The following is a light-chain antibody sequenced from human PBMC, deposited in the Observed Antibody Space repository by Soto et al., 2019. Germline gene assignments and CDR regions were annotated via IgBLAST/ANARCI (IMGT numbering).Light chain of an antibody. V-gene: IGKV1-17*01. J-gene: IGKJ5*01. CDR1: QSIRSY. CDR2: DAS. CDR3: LQHNSYPIT. Sequence: DIQLTQSPSSLSASVGDKVTITCRASQSIRSYLNWVQQKPGKAPKLLIYDASSLQSGVPSRFSGSGSGTEFTLTISSLQPEDFGTYYCLQHNSYPITFGQGTRLEIK.